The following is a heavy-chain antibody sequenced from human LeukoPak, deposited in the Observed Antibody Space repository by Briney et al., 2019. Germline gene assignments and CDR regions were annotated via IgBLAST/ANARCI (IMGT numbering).Heavy chain of an antibody. CDR3: AREGRGGYKFDY. D-gene: IGHD5-24*01. CDR2: IYYSGST. Sequence: SETLSLTCTVSGGSISSYYWSWIRQSPGKGLEWIGYIYYSGSTNYSPSLKSRVTISVDSSKNQFSLKLSSVTAADTAVYYCAREGRGGYKFDYWGQGTLVTVSS. J-gene: IGHJ4*02. V-gene: IGHV4-59*01. CDR1: GGSISSYY.